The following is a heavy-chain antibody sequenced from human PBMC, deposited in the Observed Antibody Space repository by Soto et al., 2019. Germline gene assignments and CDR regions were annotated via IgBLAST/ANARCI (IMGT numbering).Heavy chain of an antibody. V-gene: IGHV4-39*01. J-gene: IGHJ4*02. CDR3: ARHTADYGDSIFDY. CDR2: IYYSGST. CDR1: GGSISSSSYY. D-gene: IGHD4-17*01. Sequence: SETLSLTCTVSGGSISSSSYYWGWIRQPPGKGLEWIGSIYYSGSTYYNPSLKSRVTISVDTSKNQFSLKLSSVTAADTAVYYCARHTADYGDSIFDYWGQGTLVTVSS.